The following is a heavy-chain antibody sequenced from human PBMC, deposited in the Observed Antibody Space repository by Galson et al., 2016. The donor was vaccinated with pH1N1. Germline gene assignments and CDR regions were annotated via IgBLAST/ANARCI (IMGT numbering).Heavy chain of an antibody. D-gene: IGHD3-22*01. Sequence: SVKVSCKASGGTFGSYGISWVRQAPGQGLEWMGGINPMGGINPIFKTSNYAQKFQGRVTITADESMSTAYMELRSLRSEETAIYYCAKDRYFDTSGYYFESYYWGQGTLVTVSS. CDR2: INPMGGINPIFKTS. CDR3: AKDRYFDTSGYYFESYY. V-gene: IGHV1-69*13. CDR1: GGTFGSYG. J-gene: IGHJ4*02.